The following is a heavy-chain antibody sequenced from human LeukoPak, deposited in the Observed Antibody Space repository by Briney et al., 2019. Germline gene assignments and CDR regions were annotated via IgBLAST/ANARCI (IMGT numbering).Heavy chain of an antibody. D-gene: IGHD3-3*01. J-gene: IGHJ3*02. CDR2: IYTSGST. CDR3: AGDRAQYYDDSFDI. Sequence: SETLSLTCTVSGGSISSYYWSWIRQPAGKGLEWVGRIYTSGSTNYNPSLKSRVTMSVDTSKNQFSLKLSSVTAADTAVYYCAGDRAQYYDDSFDIWGQGTMVTVSS. V-gene: IGHV4-4*07. CDR1: GGSISSYY.